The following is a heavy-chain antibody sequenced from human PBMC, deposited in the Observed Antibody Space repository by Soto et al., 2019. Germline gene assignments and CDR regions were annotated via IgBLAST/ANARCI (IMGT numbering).Heavy chain of an antibody. J-gene: IGHJ4*02. D-gene: IGHD6-19*01. V-gene: IGHV4-34*01. Sequence: PSETLSLTCAVYGGSFSGYYWSWIRQPPGKGLEWIGEINHSGSTNYNPSLKSRVTISVDTSKNQFSLKLSSVTAADTAVYYCARGMAVAGTPIDYWGQGTLDTVSS. CDR3: ARGMAVAGTPIDY. CDR2: INHSGST. CDR1: GGSFSGYY.